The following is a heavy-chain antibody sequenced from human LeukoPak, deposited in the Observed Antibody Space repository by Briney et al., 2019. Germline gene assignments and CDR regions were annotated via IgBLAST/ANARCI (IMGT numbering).Heavy chain of an antibody. J-gene: IGHJ3*02. CDR1: GYTFTTYN. D-gene: IGHD3-22*01. Sequence: WASVKVSCKASGYTFTTYNINWVRQAPGQGLEWMGWISGYNGNTNYAQKLQGRVTMTTDTSTSTAYMELRSLKSDDTAVYYCASLKNYYDSSGYLVTDAFDIWGQGTMVTFSS. CDR2: ISGYNGNT. V-gene: IGHV1-18*01. CDR3: ASLKNYYDSSGYLVTDAFDI.